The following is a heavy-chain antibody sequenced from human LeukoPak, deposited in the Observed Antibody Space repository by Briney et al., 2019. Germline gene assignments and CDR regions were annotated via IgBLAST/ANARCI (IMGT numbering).Heavy chain of an antibody. J-gene: IGHJ4*02. V-gene: IGHV4-34*01. D-gene: IGHD1-14*01. Sequence: PSETLSLTCAVYGGSFSGYYWSWIRQPPAQGLAWIGEINHSGSTNYNPSLKSRVTISVDTSKNQFSLKLSSVTAADTAVYYCARGRVGRSRFDYWGQGTLVTVSS. CDR2: INHSGST. CDR1: GGSFSGYY. CDR3: ARGRVGRSRFDY.